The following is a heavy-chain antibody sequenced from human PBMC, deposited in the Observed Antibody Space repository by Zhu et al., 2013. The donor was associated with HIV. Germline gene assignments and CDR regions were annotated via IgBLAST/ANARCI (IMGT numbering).Heavy chain of an antibody. Sequence: QAQLVQSGGEVKKPGASVRVSCEASGYMFANYGLTWVRQAPGQGLEWVGWISPWNGKTNYAQNLQDRVAMSTDTSTNTAYMELSSLRPADTAVYYCARDNRDNWDTGGWLDPWGQGTVVTVSS. D-gene: IGHD1-20*01. J-gene: IGHJ5*02. CDR3: ARDNRDNWDTGGWLDP. CDR1: GYMFANYG. CDR2: ISPWNGKT. V-gene: IGHV1-18*04.